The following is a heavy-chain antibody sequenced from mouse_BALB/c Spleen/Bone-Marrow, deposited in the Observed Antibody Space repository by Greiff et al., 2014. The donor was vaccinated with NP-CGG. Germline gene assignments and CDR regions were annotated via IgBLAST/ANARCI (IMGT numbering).Heavy chain of an antibody. Sequence: QVQLQQSGTALLTCEDSVKISCMATGYTFSNYWIEWVKQRPGHGLEWIGEILPGSGSTDYNENFKGKATFTADTSSNTAYMQLSSLTSADSAVYYCARVIYWYFDVWGAGTTVTVSS. V-gene: IGHV1-9*01. J-gene: IGHJ1*01. CDR1: GYTFSNYW. CDR3: ARVIYWYFDV. CDR2: ILPGSGST.